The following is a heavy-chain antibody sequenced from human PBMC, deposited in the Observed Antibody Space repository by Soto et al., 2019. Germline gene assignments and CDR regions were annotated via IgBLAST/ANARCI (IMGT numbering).Heavy chain of an antibody. CDR2: INYGGST. CDR3: ARPDSSSWAAPFGS. D-gene: IGHD6-13*01. CDR1: GGSISGYY. Sequence: PSETLSLTCAVSGGSISGYYWSWIRQPPGKRLEWIGYINYGGSTNYNPSLKSRVTIPVDTSKNQFSLRLTSVTAADTAVYYCARPDSSSWAAPFGSWGQGTLVTVSS. V-gene: IGHV4-59*08. J-gene: IGHJ4*02.